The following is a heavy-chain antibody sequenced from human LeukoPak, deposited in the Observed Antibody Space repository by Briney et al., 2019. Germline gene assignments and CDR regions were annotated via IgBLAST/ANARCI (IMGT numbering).Heavy chain of an antibody. D-gene: IGHD3-3*01. Sequence: GESLKISCAASGFTFSSYSMNWVRQAPGKGLEWVSSISSSSTYIYYAGSVKGRFTISRDNAKNSLFLQMNSLRAEDTAVYYCARDKGTEGLLPRGDWYFDLWGRGTLVTVSS. CDR2: ISSSSTYI. J-gene: IGHJ2*01. V-gene: IGHV3-21*01. CDR1: GFTFSSYS. CDR3: ARDKGTEGLLPRGDWYFDL.